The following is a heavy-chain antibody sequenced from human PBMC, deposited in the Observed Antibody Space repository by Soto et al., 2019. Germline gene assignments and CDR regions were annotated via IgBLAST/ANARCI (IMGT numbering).Heavy chain of an antibody. CDR3: ARVYSSGWYYFDY. D-gene: IGHD6-19*01. CDR1: GGSISSYY. J-gene: IGHJ4*02. Sequence: SETLSLTCTVSGGSISSYYWSWIRQPPGKGLEWIGYIYYSGSTNYNPSLKSRVTISVDTSKNQFSLKLSSVTAADTAVYYCARVYSSGWYYFDYWGQGTLVTVSS. CDR2: IYYSGST. V-gene: IGHV4-59*01.